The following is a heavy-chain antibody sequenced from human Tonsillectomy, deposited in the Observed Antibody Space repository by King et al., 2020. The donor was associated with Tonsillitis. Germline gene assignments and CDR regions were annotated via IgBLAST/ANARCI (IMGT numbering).Heavy chain of an antibody. CDR1: GLTFGGAW. J-gene: IGHJ4*02. V-gene: IGHV3-15*02. CDR3: TTAEVYFNRSGHYYLDH. D-gene: IGHD3-22*01. Sequence: VQLVESGGALVRPGGSLRLSCAASGLTFGGAWMSWVRQAPGQGLEWVGRIKSNADGGTTDYAAPVRGRFTISRDDSRDTVYLQINTLRIEDTAVYYCTTAEVYFNRSGHYYLDHWGQGTPVAVSS. CDR2: IKSNADGGTT.